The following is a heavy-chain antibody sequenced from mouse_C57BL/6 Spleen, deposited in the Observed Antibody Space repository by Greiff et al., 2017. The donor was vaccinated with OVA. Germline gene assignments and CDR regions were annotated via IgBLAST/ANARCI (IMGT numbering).Heavy chain of an antibody. CDR1: GYTFTRYW. Sequence: VKLMESGAELAKPGASVKLSCKASGYTFTRYWMHWVKQRPGQGLEWIGYINPSSGYTKYNQKFKDKATLTADKSSSTAYMQLSSLTYEDSAVYYGGYSNYFDDWGQGTTLTVAS. J-gene: IGHJ2*01. D-gene: IGHD2-5*01. CDR2: INPSSGYT. V-gene: IGHV1-7*01. CDR3: GYSNYFDD.